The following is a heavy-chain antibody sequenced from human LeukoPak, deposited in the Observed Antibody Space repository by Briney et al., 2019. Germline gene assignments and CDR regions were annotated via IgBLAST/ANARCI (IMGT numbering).Heavy chain of an antibody. CDR2: IYYSGST. Sequence: SETLSHTCTVSGGSISSSSYYWGWIRQPPGKGLEWIGSIYYSGSTYYNPSLKSRVTISVDTSKNQFSLKLSPVTAADTAVYYCAKSHYGHFDYWGQGTLVTVSS. CDR3: AKSHYGHFDY. J-gene: IGHJ4*02. CDR1: GGSISSSSYY. D-gene: IGHD3-10*01. V-gene: IGHV4-39*01.